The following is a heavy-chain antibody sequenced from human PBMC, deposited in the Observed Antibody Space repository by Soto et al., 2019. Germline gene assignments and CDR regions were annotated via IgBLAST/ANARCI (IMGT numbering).Heavy chain of an antibody. V-gene: IGHV1-2*04. CDR2: INPNSGGT. CDR3: ARGPGTYSSSWYYSYYYMDV. Sequence: QVQLVQSGAEVKKPGASVKVSCKASGYTFTAYYMHWVRQAPGQGLEWMGWINPNSGGTNYAQKFQGWVTMTRDTPISTAVMELSRLRSDDTAVYYCARGPGTYSSSWYYSYYYMDVWGKVTTVTVSS. D-gene: IGHD6-13*01. CDR1: GYTFTAYY. J-gene: IGHJ6*03.